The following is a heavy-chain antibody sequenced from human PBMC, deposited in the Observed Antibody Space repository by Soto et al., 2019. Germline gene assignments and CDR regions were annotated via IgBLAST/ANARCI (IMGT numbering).Heavy chain of an antibody. Sequence: QVQLVESGGGVVQPGRSLRLSCAASGFMFSSYAMHWVRQAPGKRLEWVAVKTYDGSNKYYADSVKGRFTISRDNSKNTLYLQMNSLRAEDTAVYYCARAGGLLVDYWGQGTLVTVSS. D-gene: IGHD1-26*01. J-gene: IGHJ4*02. V-gene: IGHV3-30-3*01. CDR2: KTYDGSNK. CDR3: ARAGGLLVDY. CDR1: GFMFSSYA.